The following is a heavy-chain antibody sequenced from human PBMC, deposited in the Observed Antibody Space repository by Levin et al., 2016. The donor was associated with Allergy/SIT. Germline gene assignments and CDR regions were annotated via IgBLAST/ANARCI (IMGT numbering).Heavy chain of an antibody. CDR2: ISAYNGNT. D-gene: IGHD3-22*01. V-gene: IGHV1-18*01. Sequence: WVRQAPGQGLEWMGWISAYNGNTNYAQKLQGRVTMTTDTSTSTAYMELRSLRSDDTAVYYCARYLDYYDRRFDPWGQGTLVTVSS. CDR3: ARYLDYYDRRFDP. J-gene: IGHJ5*02.